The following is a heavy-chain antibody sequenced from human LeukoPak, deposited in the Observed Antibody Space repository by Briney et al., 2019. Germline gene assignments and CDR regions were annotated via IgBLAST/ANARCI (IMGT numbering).Heavy chain of an antibody. D-gene: IGHD5-24*01. Sequence: GGSLRLSCAASGFTFSSYWMHWVRQAPGKGLVWVSRINSDGSSTSYADSVKGRFTISRDNAKNTLYLQMNSLRAEDTAVYYCASGDGYNYFDYWGQGTLVTVSS. CDR1: GFTFSSYW. CDR2: INSDGSST. J-gene: IGHJ4*02. CDR3: ASGDGYNYFDY. V-gene: IGHV3-74*01.